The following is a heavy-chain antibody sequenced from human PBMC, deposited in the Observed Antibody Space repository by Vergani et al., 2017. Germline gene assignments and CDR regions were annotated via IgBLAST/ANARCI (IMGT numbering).Heavy chain of an antibody. V-gene: IGHV4-59*12. Sequence: QVQLQESGPGLVKPSETLSLTCTVSGGSISSYYWSWIRQPPGKGLEWIGYIYYSGTTSYNPSLKSRVTISVDTSKNQFSLKLSSVTAADTAVYYCARDKRGGHYYMDVWGKGTTVTVSS. J-gene: IGHJ6*03. CDR1: GGSISSYY. D-gene: IGHD3-16*01. CDR2: IYYSGTT. CDR3: ARDKRGGHYYMDV.